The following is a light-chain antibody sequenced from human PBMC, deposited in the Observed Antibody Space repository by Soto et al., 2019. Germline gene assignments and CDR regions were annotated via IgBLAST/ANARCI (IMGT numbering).Light chain of an antibody. CDR3: QQYAKAPLT. V-gene: IGKV3-20*01. CDR2: GAS. Sequence: DIVLTQSPGTLSLSPGERATLSCRASQSASSSYLAWYQQKPGQAPSLLIYGASARATGIPDRFSGTGSGTEFTLTISRLEPEDFAVYYCQQYAKAPLTFGQGPKVDIK. CDR1: QSASSSY. J-gene: IGKJ1*01.